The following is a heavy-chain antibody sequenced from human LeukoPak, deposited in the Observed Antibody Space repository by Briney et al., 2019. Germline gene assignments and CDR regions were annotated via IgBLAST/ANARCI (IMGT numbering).Heavy chain of an antibody. CDR3: AKPSITMVRGVIKVGYGMDV. V-gene: IGHV3-23*01. J-gene: IGHJ6*02. CDR2: INGSGGST. Sequence: GGSLRLSCAASGFTFSSYAMSWVRQAPGKGLEWVSAINGSGGSTYYADSVKGRFTISRDNSKNTLYLQMNSLRAEDTAVYYCAKPSITMVRGVIKVGYGMDVWGQGTTVTVSS. D-gene: IGHD3-10*01. CDR1: GFTFSSYA.